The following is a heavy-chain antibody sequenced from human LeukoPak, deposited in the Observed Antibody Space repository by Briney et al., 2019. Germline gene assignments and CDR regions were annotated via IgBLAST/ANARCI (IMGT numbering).Heavy chain of an antibody. Sequence: SETLSLTCTVSGGSISSGSYYWSWIRQPAGKGLEWIGRIYTSGGTNYNPSLKSRVTISVDTSKNQFSLKLSSVTAADTAVYYCASRNRRYFDYWGQGTLVTVSS. D-gene: IGHD1-14*01. V-gene: IGHV4-61*02. J-gene: IGHJ4*02. CDR3: ASRNRRYFDY. CDR2: IYTSGGT. CDR1: GGSISSGSYY.